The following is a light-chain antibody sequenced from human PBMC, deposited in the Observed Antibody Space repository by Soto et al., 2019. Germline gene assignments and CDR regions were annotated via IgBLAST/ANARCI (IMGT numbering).Light chain of an antibody. V-gene: IGKV3-15*01. CDR3: QHYNSWPFT. Sequence: EIVMTQSPATLSVSPGERDTLSCRASQRIGTNLAWYQQKPGQTPSLLIYAASARATGIPARCSGSGSGTEFSLTVSILQSEDFAVYYCQHYNSWPFTFGQGIKVEIQ. J-gene: IGKJ2*01. CDR1: QRIGTN. CDR2: AAS.